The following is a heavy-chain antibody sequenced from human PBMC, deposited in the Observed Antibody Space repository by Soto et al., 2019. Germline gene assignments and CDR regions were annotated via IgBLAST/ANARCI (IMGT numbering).Heavy chain of an antibody. V-gene: IGHV4-30-2*01. CDR2: IYQSGTT. J-gene: IGHJ4*02. CDR3: ARGVVVTARGGSYFDY. Sequence: HLQLQESGSGLVKPSQTLSLTCAVFGGSISSGDYSLSWIPQPPGKDLKWIASIYQSGTTYYNPSLKSRVTLSVDRSKNQFSMKLSSVTAADTAVYYCARGVVVTARGGSYFDYWGQGALVTVSS. D-gene: IGHD2-21*02. CDR1: GGSISSGDYS.